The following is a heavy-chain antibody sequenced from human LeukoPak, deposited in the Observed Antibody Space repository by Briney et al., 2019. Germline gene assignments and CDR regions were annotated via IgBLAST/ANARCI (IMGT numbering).Heavy chain of an antibody. CDR1: GGSFSGYY. J-gene: IGHJ4*02. CDR3: ARRASRITMIVVVIGDYFDY. V-gene: IGHV4-34*01. Sequence: SETLSLTCAVYGGSFSGYYWSWIRQPPGKGLEWIGEINHSGSTNYNPSLKSRVTISVDTSKNQFSLKLSSVTAADTAVYYCARRASRITMIVVVIGDYFDYWGQGALVTVSS. CDR2: INHSGST. D-gene: IGHD3-22*01.